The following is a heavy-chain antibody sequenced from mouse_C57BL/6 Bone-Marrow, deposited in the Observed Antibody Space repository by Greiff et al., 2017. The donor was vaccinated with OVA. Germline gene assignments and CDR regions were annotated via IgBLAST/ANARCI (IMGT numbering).Heavy chain of an antibody. CDR1: GFPITSGYY. CDR2: ITHSGET. V-gene: IGHV12-3*01. CDR3: AGDPYYYGSPYAMDY. J-gene: IGHJ4*01. Sequence: VKLVESGPGLVKPSQSLFLTCSITGFPITSGYYWIWIRQSPGKPLEWMGYITHSGETFYNPSLQSPISITIETSKNQFFLQLNSVTTEDTAMYYCAGDPYYYGSPYAMDYWGQGTSVTVSS. D-gene: IGHD1-1*01.